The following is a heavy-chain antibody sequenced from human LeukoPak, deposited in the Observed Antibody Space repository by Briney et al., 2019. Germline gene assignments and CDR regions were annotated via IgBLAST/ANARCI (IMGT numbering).Heavy chain of an antibody. CDR3: ARDRRGYYDSSGYFDF. CDR2: IHYSGRT. CDR1: GGSIRSHY. D-gene: IGHD3-22*01. J-gene: IGHJ4*02. V-gene: IGHV4-59*11. Sequence: SETLSLTCTVSGGSIRSHYWSWIRQPPGKGLEWIGYIHYSGRTKYNPSLKSRVTISVDTSENQFSLKLSSVTAADTAVYYCARDRRGYYDSSGYFDFWGQGTLLTVSS.